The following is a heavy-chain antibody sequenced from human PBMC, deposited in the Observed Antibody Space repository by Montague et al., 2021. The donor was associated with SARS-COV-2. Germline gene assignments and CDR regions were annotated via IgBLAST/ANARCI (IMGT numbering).Heavy chain of an antibody. CDR2: IYYSGST. CDR3: ARVHIVVVTAMRYFDL. J-gene: IGHJ2*01. CDR1: GGSISGGGYY. D-gene: IGHD2-21*02. V-gene: IGHV4-31*03. Sequence: TLSLTCTVSGGSISGGGYYWSWIRQHPGKGLEWIGYIYYSGSTYYNPSLKSRVTISVDTSKNQFSLKLSSVTAAGTAVYYCARVHIVVVTAMRYFDLWGRGTLVTVSS.